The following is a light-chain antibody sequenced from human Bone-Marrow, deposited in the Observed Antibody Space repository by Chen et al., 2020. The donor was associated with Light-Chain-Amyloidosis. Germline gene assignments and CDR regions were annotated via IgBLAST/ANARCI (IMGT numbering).Light chain of an antibody. CDR3: QSADSSGTYEVI. J-gene: IGLJ2*01. CDR1: DLPTKY. CDR2: RDT. Sequence: SYDLTQPPSVSVSPGQTARITCSGDDLPTKYAYWYQQKPGQAPVLVIHRDTERPSGISERFSGSSSGTTATLTISGVQAEDEADYHCQSADSSGTYEVIVGGGTKLTVL. V-gene: IGLV3-25*03.